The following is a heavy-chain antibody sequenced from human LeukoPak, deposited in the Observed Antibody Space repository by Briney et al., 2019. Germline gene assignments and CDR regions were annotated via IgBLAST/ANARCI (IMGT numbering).Heavy chain of an antibody. Sequence: GGSLRLSCAASGFTFSSYGMSWVRQAPGKGLEWVSAISGSGGSTYYADSVKGRFTISRDNSKNSLYLQMNSLRAEDTAVYYCARSSGGSSLYYYYYMDVWGKGTTVTVSS. CDR1: GFTFSSYG. D-gene: IGHD2-15*01. CDR3: ARSSGGSSLYYYYYMDV. CDR2: ISGSGGST. V-gene: IGHV3-23*01. J-gene: IGHJ6*03.